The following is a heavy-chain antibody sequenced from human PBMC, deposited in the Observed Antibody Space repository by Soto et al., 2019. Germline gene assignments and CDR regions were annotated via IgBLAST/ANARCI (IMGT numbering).Heavy chain of an antibody. D-gene: IGHD3-9*01. CDR1: GGSISSYY. J-gene: IGHJ4*02. CDR3: VRAGTGYQLDY. Sequence: SETLSLTCTVSGGSISSYYWSWIRQPAGKGLEWIGYIYYSGSTNYNPSLKSRVTISVDTSKNQFSLKLSSVTAADTALYYCVRAGTGYQLDYWGQGTLVTVSS. CDR2: IYYSGST. V-gene: IGHV4-59*08.